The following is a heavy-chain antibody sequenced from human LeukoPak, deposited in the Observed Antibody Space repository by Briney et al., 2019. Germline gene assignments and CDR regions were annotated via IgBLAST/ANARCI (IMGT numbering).Heavy chain of an antibody. D-gene: IGHD5-12*01. CDR3: ARWGKVATIYY. Sequence: GGSLRLSCAASGFTVSSNYMSWVRQAPGKGLEWVSIIYSGGDVYYADSVKGRFTISRDNAKNSLYLQMNSLRAEDTAVYYCARWGKVATIYYWGQGTLVTVSS. V-gene: IGHV3-53*01. J-gene: IGHJ4*02. CDR1: GFTVSSNY. CDR2: IYSGGDV.